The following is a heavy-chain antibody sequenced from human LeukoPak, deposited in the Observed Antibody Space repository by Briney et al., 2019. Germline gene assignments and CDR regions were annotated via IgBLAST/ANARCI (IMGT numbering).Heavy chain of an antibody. V-gene: IGHV4-39*07. D-gene: IGHD5-12*01. CDR3: ARYHSGYDDY. CDR1: GGSISSSSYY. J-gene: IGHJ4*02. CDR2: IYYSGTT. Sequence: SGTLSLTCTVSGGSISSSSYYWGWIRQPPGKGLEWIGSIYYSGTTYYNPSLKSRVTISVDTSKSQFSLKLSSVTAADTALYYCARYHSGYDDYWGQGTLVTVSS.